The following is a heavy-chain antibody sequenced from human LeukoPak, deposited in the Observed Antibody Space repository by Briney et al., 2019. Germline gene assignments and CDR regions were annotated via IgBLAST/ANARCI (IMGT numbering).Heavy chain of an antibody. V-gene: IGHV4-30-4*01. D-gene: IGHD5-24*01. CDR1: GGSISSGDCY. Sequence: SETLSLTCTVSGGSISSGDCYWSWIRQPPGKGLEWIGYIYYSGSTYYNPSLKSRVTISVDTSKNQFSLKLSSVTAADTAVYYCARERGWLHYYFDYWGQGTLVTVSS. CDR2: IYYSGST. J-gene: IGHJ4*02. CDR3: ARERGWLHYYFDY.